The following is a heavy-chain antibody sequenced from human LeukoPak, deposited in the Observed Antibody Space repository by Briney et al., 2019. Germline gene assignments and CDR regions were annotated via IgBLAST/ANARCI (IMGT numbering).Heavy chain of an antibody. CDR3: ARALPITMIVVVYPGGMDV. CDR1: GFTFSTNA. Sequence: PGGSLRLSCLTSGFTFSTNAMHWVRQAPGKGLEWVAVISYDGSNKYYADSVKGRFTISRDNSKNTLYLQMNSLRVEDTAVYYCARALPITMIVVVYPGGMDVWGQGTTVTVSS. CDR2: ISYDGSNK. J-gene: IGHJ6*02. V-gene: IGHV3-30-3*01. D-gene: IGHD3-22*01.